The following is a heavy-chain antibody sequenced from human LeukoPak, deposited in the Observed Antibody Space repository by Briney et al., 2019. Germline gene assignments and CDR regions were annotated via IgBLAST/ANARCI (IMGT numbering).Heavy chain of an antibody. J-gene: IGHJ3*02. V-gene: IGHV3-66*02. D-gene: IGHD5-24*01. Sequence: GGSLRLSCAASGFTFSSYGMSWVRQAPGKGLEWVSVTYSNGRTYYADSVKGRFTISRDISKNTLYLQMNSLRAEDTAVYYCASSTQGDGYNKRRAKDPPPIGFYGAFDIWGQGTMVTVSS. CDR1: GFTFSSYG. CDR2: TYSNGRT. CDR3: ASSTQGDGYNKRRAKDPPPIGFYGAFDI.